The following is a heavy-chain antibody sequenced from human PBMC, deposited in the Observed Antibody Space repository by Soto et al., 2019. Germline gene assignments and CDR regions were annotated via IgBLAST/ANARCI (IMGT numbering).Heavy chain of an antibody. CDR1: GYSLDSYA. Sequence: GASVKDSCKDSGYSLDSYAPSRLRQAPGQGLEWMGWISAYNGNTNYAQKLQGRVTMTTDTSTSTAYMELRSLRSDDTALYYCARDPPPPYYWGQETLFTFS. CDR3: ARDPPPPYY. J-gene: IGHJ4*02. V-gene: IGHV1-18*01. CDR2: ISAYNGNT.